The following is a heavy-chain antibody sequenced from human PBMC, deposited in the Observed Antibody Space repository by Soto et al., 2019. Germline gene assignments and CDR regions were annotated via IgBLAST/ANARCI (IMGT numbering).Heavy chain of an antibody. J-gene: IGHJ4*02. CDR3: ASSTNWNDIRYYFDY. Sequence: SETLSLTCAVSGGSISSSNWWSWVRQPPGKGLVWIGEIYHSGNTNYNPSLKSRVTISVDKSKNQFSLKLSSVTAADTAVYYCASSTNWNDIRYYFDYWGQGTLVTVSS. CDR2: IYHSGNT. CDR1: GGSISSSNW. D-gene: IGHD1-20*01. V-gene: IGHV4-4*02.